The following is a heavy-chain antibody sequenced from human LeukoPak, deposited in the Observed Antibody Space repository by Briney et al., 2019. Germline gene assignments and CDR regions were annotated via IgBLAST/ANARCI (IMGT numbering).Heavy chain of an antibody. CDR2: INTDGSST. J-gene: IGHJ4*02. V-gene: IGHV3-74*01. CDR3: ASTSYGQSPYDY. Sequence: GGSLRLSCAASGFTFSSYWMHWVRQAPGKGLVWVSRINTDGSSTSYADSVKGRFTISRDNAKNTLYLQMNSLRAEDTAVYYCASTSYGQSPYDYWGQGTLVTVSS. D-gene: IGHD5-18*01. CDR1: GFTFSSYW.